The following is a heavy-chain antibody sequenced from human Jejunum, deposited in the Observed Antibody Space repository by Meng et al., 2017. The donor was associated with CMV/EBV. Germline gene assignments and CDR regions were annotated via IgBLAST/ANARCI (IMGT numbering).Heavy chain of an antibody. CDR1: GYTFTGYY. V-gene: IGHV1-2*02. CDR2: LNPNSGDT. CDR3: ATSSSGFDFWTDN. J-gene: IGHJ4*02. D-gene: IGHD5-12*01. Sequence: SGYTFTGYYMHWVRQARGQGPEWMGWLNPNSGDTTYAKQFQGRVSMTRDTSISTAYMELSSLRSDDTAVYYCATSSSGFDFWTDNWGQGTLVTVSS.